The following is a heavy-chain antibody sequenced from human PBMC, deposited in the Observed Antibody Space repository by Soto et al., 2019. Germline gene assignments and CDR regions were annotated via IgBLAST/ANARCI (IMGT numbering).Heavy chain of an antibody. D-gene: IGHD2-15*01. CDR1: GGSFSGYY. J-gene: IGHJ4*02. CDR2: INHSGST. V-gene: IGHV4-34*01. CDR3: ARGFVGPFDY. Sequence: GTLSLTCAVYGGSFSGYYWSWIRQPPGKGLEWIGEINHSGSTNYNPSLKSRVTISVDTSKNQFSLKLSSVTAADTAVYYCARGFVGPFDYWGQGTLVTVSS.